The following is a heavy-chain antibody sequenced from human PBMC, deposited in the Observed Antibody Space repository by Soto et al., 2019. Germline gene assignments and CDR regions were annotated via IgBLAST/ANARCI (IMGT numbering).Heavy chain of an antibody. D-gene: IGHD4-17*01. CDR1: GFTFSSYS. Sequence: PGGSLRLSCAASGFTFSSYSMDWVRKAPGKGLEWVSSISSSSSYIYYADSVKGRFTISRDNAKNSLYLQMNSLRAEDTAVYYCARVMTRYGGKLGYFDYWGQGTLVTVSS. V-gene: IGHV3-21*01. J-gene: IGHJ4*02. CDR3: ARVMTRYGGKLGYFDY. CDR2: ISSSSSYI.